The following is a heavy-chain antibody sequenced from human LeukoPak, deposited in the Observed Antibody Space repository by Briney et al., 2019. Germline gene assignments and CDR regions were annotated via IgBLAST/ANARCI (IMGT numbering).Heavy chain of an antibody. D-gene: IGHD3-22*01. J-gene: IGHJ4*02. CDR1: GSPMSSGGYY. Sequence: PSGTLSRNCCVSGSPMSSGGYYLRGIPEPPEKDLEWIGYTYYSGSTYYNPSLKSRVTISVDTSKNQFSLKLSSVTAADTPVYYCARGWVAGGGYYYRYWGEGTLVTVPT. CDR2: TYYSGST. CDR3: ARGWVAGGGYYYRY. V-gene: IGHV4-31*03.